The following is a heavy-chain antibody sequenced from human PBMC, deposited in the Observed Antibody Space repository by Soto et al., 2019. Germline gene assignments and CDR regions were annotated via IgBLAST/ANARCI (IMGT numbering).Heavy chain of an antibody. CDR2: IFWDDDP. CDR3: AHAYGGTSWPNDAFDV. CDR1: GFSFSADGVA. D-gene: IGHD2-21*01. V-gene: IGHV2-5*02. Sequence: QITLKESGPPVVKPTQTLTLTRIFSGFSFSADGVAVGWIRQPPGKALEWLALIFWDDDPRYSPSLKSRLTITKDTSKNQVVLTMTNMDPVDTGTYYCAHAYGGTSWPNDAFDVWGQGTVVTVSS. J-gene: IGHJ3*01.